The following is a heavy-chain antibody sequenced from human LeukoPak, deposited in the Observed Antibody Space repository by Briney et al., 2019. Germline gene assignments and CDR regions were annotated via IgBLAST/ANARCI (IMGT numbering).Heavy chain of an antibody. V-gene: IGHV1-2*02. CDR3: ARDGLRYFDWLPTYYYYMDV. D-gene: IGHD3-9*01. Sequence: ASVKVSCKASGGTFSSYAISWVRQAPGQGLEWMGWINPNSGGTNYAQKFQGRVTMTRDTSISTAYMELSRLRSDDTAVYYCARDGLRYFDWLPTYYYYMDVWGKGTTVTVSS. J-gene: IGHJ6*03. CDR1: GGTFSSYA. CDR2: INPNSGGT.